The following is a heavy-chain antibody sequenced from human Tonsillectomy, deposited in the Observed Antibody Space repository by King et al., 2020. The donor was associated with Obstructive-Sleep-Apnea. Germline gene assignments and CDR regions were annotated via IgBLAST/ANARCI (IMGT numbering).Heavy chain of an antibody. J-gene: IGHJ5*02. CDR2: IHYSGST. D-gene: IGHD3-10*01. CDR1: GASISSSTKW. V-gene: IGHV4-4*02. CDR3: ARDDGVRGVTDWFDP. Sequence: VPLQESGPGLVKPSGTLSLTCTVSGASISSSTKWWNWIRQPPGKGLEWIGEIHYSGSTNYSPSLKSRVTISLDKSKNQFSLTLTSVSAADTAVYFCARDDGVRGVTDWFDPWGQGTLVTVSS.